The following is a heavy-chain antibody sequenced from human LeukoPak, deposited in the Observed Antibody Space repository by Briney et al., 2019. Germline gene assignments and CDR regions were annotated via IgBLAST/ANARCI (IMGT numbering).Heavy chain of an antibody. CDR3: ENAAVDHYDSGIYPQVCVFDL. J-gene: IGHJ3*01. D-gene: IGHD3-22*01. Sequence: PGGSLRLSCAASGFTFSSHCMKWIRRAPGKGLEWVSYINSGSDVISYADSVKGRFTISRDNAQKSLYLQMSSLRAEETAIYYCENAAVDHYDSGIYPQVCVFDLWGQGTLVAVSS. CDR1: GFTFSSHC. CDR2: INSGSDVI. V-gene: IGHV3-48*01.